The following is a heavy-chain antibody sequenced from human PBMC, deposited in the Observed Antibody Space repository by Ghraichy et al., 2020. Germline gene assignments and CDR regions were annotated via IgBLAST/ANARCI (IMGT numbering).Heavy chain of an antibody. Sequence: SETLSLTCTVSGGSISSYYWSGIRQPPGKGLEWIGYIYYSGSTNYNPPLKSRVTISVDTSKNQFSLKMSSVTAADTAVYYCARGLDFWSGYYKPSSDYWGQGTLFTVSS. J-gene: IGHJ4*02. CDR2: IYYSGST. CDR1: GGSISSYY. D-gene: IGHD3-3*01. V-gene: IGHV4-59*01. CDR3: ARGLDFWSGYYKPSSDY.